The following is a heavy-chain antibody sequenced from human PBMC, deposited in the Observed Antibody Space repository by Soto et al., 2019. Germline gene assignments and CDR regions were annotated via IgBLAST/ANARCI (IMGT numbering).Heavy chain of an antibody. J-gene: IGHJ4*02. D-gene: IGHD3-3*01. CDR1: GYTFTSYA. CDR3: ARMARILYYDFWSGYYDY. V-gene: IGHV1-3*01. Sequence: ASVKVSCKASGYTFTSYAMHWVRHAPGQRLEWMGWINAGNGNTKYSQKFQGRVTITRDTSASTAYMELSSLRSEDTAVYYCARMARILYYDFWSGYYDYWGQGTLVTVSS. CDR2: INAGNGNT.